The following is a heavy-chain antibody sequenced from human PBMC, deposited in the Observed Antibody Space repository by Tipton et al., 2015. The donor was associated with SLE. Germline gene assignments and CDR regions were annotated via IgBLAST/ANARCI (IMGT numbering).Heavy chain of an antibody. J-gene: IGHJ4*02. CDR3: AKGGTYIWGTDRDYLDS. V-gene: IGHV3-9*01. CDR2: ISWNGDVI. D-gene: IGHD3-16*01. Sequence: SLRLSCVASGFIFHDYAIHWVRQTPGKGLGWVSGISWNGDVIDYADSVKGRFTISRDNAKNSLFLQMNTLTLEDTAFYYCAKGGTYIWGTDRDYLDSWGQGTQVTVSS. CDR1: GFIFHDYA.